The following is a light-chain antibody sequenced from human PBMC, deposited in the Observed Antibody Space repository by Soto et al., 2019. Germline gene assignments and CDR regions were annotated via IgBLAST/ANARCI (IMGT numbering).Light chain of an antibody. CDR2: KAS. CDR1: QSISSW. V-gene: IGKV1-5*03. CDR3: QQLNSYPLSIT. J-gene: IGKJ5*01. Sequence: DIQMTQSPSTLSASVGDRVTITCRASQSISSWLAWYQQKPGKAPNLLIYKASSLESGVPSRFSGSGSGTEFTLTISSLQPDDFATYYCQQLNSYPLSITFGQGTRREIK.